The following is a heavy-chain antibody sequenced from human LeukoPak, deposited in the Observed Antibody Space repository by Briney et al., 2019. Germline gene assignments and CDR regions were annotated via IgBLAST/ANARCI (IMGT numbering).Heavy chain of an antibody. D-gene: IGHD3-22*01. CDR1: GYTFTSYY. V-gene: IGHV1-46*01. J-gene: IGHJ4*02. Sequence: GASVKVSCKASGYTFTSYYMHWGREAPGQGLEWMGIINPSGGSTSYAQKFQGRVTMTRDTSTSTVYMELSSLRSENTAVYYCARDRYYYDSSGYIRGISFDYWGQGTLVTVSS. CDR2: INPSGGST. CDR3: ARDRYYYDSSGYIRGISFDY.